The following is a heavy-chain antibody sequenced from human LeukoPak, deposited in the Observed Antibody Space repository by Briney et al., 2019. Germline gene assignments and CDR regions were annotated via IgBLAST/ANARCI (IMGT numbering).Heavy chain of an antibody. CDR1: GGSISSYY. V-gene: IGHV4-59*08. Sequence: SETLSLTCTVSGGSISSYYWSWLRQPPGKGLEWSGSIYYSGSTYYNPSLKSRVTISVETSKNQFSLKLSSVTAADTAVYYCARAVHYDFWSDHAHNAAFDIWGHGTMVTVSS. J-gene: IGHJ3*02. CDR3: ARAVHYDFWSDHAHNAAFDI. D-gene: IGHD3-3*01. CDR2: IYYSGST.